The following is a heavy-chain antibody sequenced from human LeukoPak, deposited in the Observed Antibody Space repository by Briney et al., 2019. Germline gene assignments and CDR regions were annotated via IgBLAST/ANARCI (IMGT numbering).Heavy chain of an antibody. V-gene: IGHV6-1*01. CDR2: TYYRSTWYN. CDR3: ARRLTQYDCFDP. D-gene: IGHD2-2*01. Sequence: SQTLSLTYAISGDSVSSNSVTWNWIRQSPSRGLEWLGRTYYRSTWYNDYAVSVRSRITVNPDTSKNQFSLHLNSVTPEDTAVYYCARRLTQYDCFDPWGQGILVTVSS. CDR1: GDSVSSNSVT. J-gene: IGHJ5*02.